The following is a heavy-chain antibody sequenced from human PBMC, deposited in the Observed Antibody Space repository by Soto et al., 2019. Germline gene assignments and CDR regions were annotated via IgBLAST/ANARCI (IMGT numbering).Heavy chain of an antibody. CDR1: GGSISSGDYY. Sequence: LSLTCTVSGGSISSGDYYWSWIRQPPGKGLEWVSYISYSSTTIYYADSVKGRFTISRDNARNSLYLQMNSLRDEDTSVYYCARDNGIAGSFDPWGQGTLVTVSS. CDR3: ARDNGIAGSFDP. J-gene: IGHJ5*02. CDR2: ISYSSTTI. V-gene: IGHV3-11*04. D-gene: IGHD6-13*01.